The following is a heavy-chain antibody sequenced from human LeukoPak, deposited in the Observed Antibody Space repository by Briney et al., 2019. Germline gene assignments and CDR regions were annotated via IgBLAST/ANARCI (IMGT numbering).Heavy chain of an antibody. V-gene: IGHV4-59*12. D-gene: IGHD2-2*01. CDR2: IYYSGST. Sequence: SETLSLTCTVSGGSISSYYWSWIRQPPGKGLEWIGYIYYSGSTNYNPSLKSRVTISVDTSKNQFSLKLSCVTAADTAVYYCARERFKGSLVVPAAMEVWGKGTTVTVSS. J-gene: IGHJ6*04. CDR3: ARERFKGSLVVPAAMEV. CDR1: GGSISSYY.